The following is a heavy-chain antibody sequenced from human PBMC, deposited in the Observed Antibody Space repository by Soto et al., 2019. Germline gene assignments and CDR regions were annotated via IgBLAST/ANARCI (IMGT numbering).Heavy chain of an antibody. J-gene: IGHJ5*02. V-gene: IGHV1-69*13. Sequence: SVKVACKASGGTFSSYAISWVRQAPGQGLEWMGGIIPIFGTANYAQKFQGRVTITADESTSTGYMELSSLRSEDTAVYYCARDSVQSSYDIWFDHWGQGTLVTVSS. CDR1: GGTFSSYA. CDR2: IIPIFGTA. CDR3: ARDSVQSSYDIWFDH. D-gene: IGHD3-9*01.